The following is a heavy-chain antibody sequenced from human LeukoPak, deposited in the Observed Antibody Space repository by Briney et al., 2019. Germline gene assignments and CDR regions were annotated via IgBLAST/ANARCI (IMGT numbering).Heavy chain of an antibody. CDR3: ASDAEGYCSSTSCYHDAFDI. J-gene: IGHJ3*02. D-gene: IGHD2-2*01. V-gene: IGHV1-69*13. CDR1: GGTLSSYA. Sequence: SVKVSCKASGGTLSSYAISWVRQAPGQGLEWMGGIIPIFGTANYAQKFQGRVTITADESTSTAYMELSSLRSEDTAVYYCASDAEGYCSSTSCYHDAFDIWGQGTMVTVSS. CDR2: IIPIFGTA.